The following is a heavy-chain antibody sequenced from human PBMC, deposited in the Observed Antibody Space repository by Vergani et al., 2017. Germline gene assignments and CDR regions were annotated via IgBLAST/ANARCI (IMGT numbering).Heavy chain of an antibody. V-gene: IGHV1-46*01. CDR3: ARGYYYDRSGYRHYHNYGMDV. J-gene: IGHJ6*02. CDR1: GYTFTSYY. CDR2: INPSGGST. D-gene: IGHD3-22*01. Sequence: QVQLVQSGAEVKKPGASVKVSCKASGYTFTSYYMHWVRQAPGQGLEWMGIINPSGGSTSYAQKFQGRVTMTRDTSTSTVYMELSSLRSEDTAVYYCARGYYYDRSGYRHYHNYGMDVWGQGTTVTVSS.